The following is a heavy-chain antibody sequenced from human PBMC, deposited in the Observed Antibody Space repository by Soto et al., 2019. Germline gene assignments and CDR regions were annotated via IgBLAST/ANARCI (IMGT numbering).Heavy chain of an antibody. CDR1: GGTFSSYA. V-gene: IGHV1-69*06. D-gene: IGHD1-7*01. CDR2: IIPIFGTA. J-gene: IGHJ4*02. Sequence: GGPVKVSCKGFGGTFSSYAFSWGGKAPGQGLEWMGGIIPIFGTANYAQKFQGRVTITADKSTSTAYMELSSLRSEDTAVYYCARGSNWNYVPEGFDYWGQGTLVTVSS. CDR3: ARGSNWNYVPEGFDY.